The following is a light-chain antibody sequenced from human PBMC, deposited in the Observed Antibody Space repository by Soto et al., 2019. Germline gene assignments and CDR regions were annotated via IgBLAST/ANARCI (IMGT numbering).Light chain of an antibody. CDR1: QSVSGY. Sequence: RVMKQSAATVSVFKEDTVTLSYSASQSVSGYLDWFHQKPDQAPRLVLLRIFTRAIGVPSRFSGSRSGPDFTLTISSLQPEDFATYYFQRSYSSPPTVGQGTKVDIK. J-gene: IGKJ1*01. CDR3: QRSYSSPPT. V-gene: IGKV3-15*01. CDR2: RIF.